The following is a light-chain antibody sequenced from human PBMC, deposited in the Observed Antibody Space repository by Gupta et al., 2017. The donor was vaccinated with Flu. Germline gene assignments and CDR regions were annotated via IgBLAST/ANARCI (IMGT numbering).Light chain of an antibody. Sequence: QLLLTKSPSASASLGASVKLTCTPSSGHSSYAIARHQQQPEKRPRYLMKLNSDGSHSKGDGIPDRFSGSSSGAARYLTISSLQSEDEAYYYCQTWGTGVWVFGGGTKLTVL. CDR1: SGHSSYA. CDR2: LNSDGSH. V-gene: IGLV4-69*01. CDR3: QTWGTGVWV. J-gene: IGLJ3*02.